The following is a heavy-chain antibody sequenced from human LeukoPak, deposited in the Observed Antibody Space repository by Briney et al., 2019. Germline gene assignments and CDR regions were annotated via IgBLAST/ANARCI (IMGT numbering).Heavy chain of an antibody. CDR3: ARYGEGGGPFDY. D-gene: IGHD1-26*01. CDR2: ISYSGNT. V-gene: IGHV4-39*07. J-gene: IGHJ4*02. CDR1: GGSISSSSFY. Sequence: SETLSLTCTVSGGSISSSSFYWGWIRQPPGKGLEWIGGISYSGNTYYNPSLKSRVAISVDTSKNQFSLKLSSVTAADTAVYYCARYGEGGGPFDYWGQGTLVTVSS.